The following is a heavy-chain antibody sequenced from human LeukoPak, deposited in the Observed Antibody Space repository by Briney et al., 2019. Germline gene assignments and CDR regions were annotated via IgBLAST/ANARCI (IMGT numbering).Heavy chain of an antibody. CDR1: GFTFSSYW. CDR3: ARGTGYCSSTSCILRGWFDP. V-gene: IGHV3-7*01. J-gene: IGHJ5*02. Sequence: GGSLRLSRAASGFTFSSYWMSWVRQAPGKGLEWVANIKQDGSEKYYVDSVKGRFTISRDNAKNSLYLRMNSLRAEDTAVYYCARGTGYCSSTSCILRGWFDPWGQGTLVTVSS. D-gene: IGHD2-2*01. CDR2: IKQDGSEK.